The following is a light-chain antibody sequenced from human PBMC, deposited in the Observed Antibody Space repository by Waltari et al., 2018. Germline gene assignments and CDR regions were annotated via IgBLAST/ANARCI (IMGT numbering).Light chain of an antibody. V-gene: IGLV2-11*01. Sequence: QSALTQPRSVSGSPGQSVTISCTGTNSDVGGYKYVSWYQLHPGKAPKLMIYDVTKRSSGVSDRFSGSKSGNTASLTISGLQTDDEADYYCCSYAGFSWVFGGGTELTVL. CDR2: DVT. CDR3: CSYAGFSWV. J-gene: IGLJ3*02. CDR1: NSDVGGYKY.